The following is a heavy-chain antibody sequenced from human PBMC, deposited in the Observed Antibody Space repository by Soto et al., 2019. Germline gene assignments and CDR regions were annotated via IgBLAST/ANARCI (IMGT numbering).Heavy chain of an antibody. Sequence: ASVKVSCKASGGTFSSYTISWVRQAPGQGLEWMGIINPSGGSTSYAQKFQGRVTMTRDTSTSTVYMELSSLRSEDTAVYYCARDYDIFAYWGQGTLVTVSS. V-gene: IGHV1-46*01. D-gene: IGHD3-9*01. CDR1: GGTFSSYT. J-gene: IGHJ4*02. CDR3: ARDYDIFAY. CDR2: INPSGGST.